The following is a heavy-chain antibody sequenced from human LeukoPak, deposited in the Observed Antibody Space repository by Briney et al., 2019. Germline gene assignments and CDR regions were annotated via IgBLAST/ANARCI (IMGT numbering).Heavy chain of an antibody. CDR1: GGSISSTDW. D-gene: IGHD2-15*01. CDR3: AREMAVCCGGSWGCEFDY. J-gene: IGHJ4*02. V-gene: IGHV4-4*02. CDR2: IYHSGST. Sequence: PSGTLSLTCAVSGGSISSTDWWSWVRQPPGKGLEWIGEIYHSGSTNYNPSLKSRVTISVDKSKNQFSLKLSSVTAADTAVYYCAREMAVCCGGSWGCEFDYWGQGTLVTVSS.